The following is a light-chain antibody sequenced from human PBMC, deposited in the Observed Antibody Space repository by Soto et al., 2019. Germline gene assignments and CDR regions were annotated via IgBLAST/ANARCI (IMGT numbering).Light chain of an antibody. CDR2: DAS. Sequence: EIVLTQAPATLSLSPGERATLSCRASQSVSSYLAWYQQKPGQAPRLLIYDASNRATGIPARFSGSGSGTDFTLTISSLEPEDFAVYYCQHRSNSGLPFGVGTKVESK. V-gene: IGKV3-11*01. CDR1: QSVSSY. J-gene: IGKJ4*01. CDR3: QHRSNSGLP.